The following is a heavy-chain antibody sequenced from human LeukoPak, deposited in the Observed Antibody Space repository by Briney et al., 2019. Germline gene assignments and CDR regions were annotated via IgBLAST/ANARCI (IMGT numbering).Heavy chain of an antibody. V-gene: IGHV4-59*01. J-gene: IGHJ5*02. CDR3: ARGNWNYASFWCDP. D-gene: IGHD1-7*01. Sequence: TPSETLSLTCTVSGGSISSYYWSWIRQPPGKGLEWIGYISYSGSTNYNPSLKSRVSISVETSKNQFSLKLSSVTAADTAVYYCARGNWNYASFWCDPWGQGTLVTVSS. CDR1: GGSISSYY. CDR2: ISYSGST.